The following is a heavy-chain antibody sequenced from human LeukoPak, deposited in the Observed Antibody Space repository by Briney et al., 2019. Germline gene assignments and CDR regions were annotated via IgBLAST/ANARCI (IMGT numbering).Heavy chain of an antibody. V-gene: IGHV4-38-2*02. D-gene: IGHD2-15*01. Sequence: SETLSLTCTVSGDSISSTYFWAWIRQPPGTGLEWIATINHNGNTYFNPFLKSRVTISVDRSRNQFSLKLTSVTAADTAVYYCARLGYCSGGSCHHDYWGQGTLVTVS. J-gene: IGHJ4*02. CDR2: INHNGNT. CDR1: GDSISSTYF. CDR3: ARLGYCSGGSCHHDY.